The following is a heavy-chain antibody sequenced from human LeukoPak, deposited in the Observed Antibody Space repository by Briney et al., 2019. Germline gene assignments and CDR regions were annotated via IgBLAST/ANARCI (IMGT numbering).Heavy chain of an antibody. Sequence: PGRSLRLSCAASGFTFSSYGMYWVRQAPGKGLEWVAVISYDGSNKNYPDSVKGRFTISRDNSKNTVDLQMNSLRLEDTAVYYCARMCRTVTTDLWEEAFDIWGQGTMVTVSS. V-gene: IGHV3-30*03. CDR1: GFTFSSYG. CDR3: ARMCRTVTTDLWEEAFDI. J-gene: IGHJ3*02. CDR2: ISYDGSNK. D-gene: IGHD4-17*01.